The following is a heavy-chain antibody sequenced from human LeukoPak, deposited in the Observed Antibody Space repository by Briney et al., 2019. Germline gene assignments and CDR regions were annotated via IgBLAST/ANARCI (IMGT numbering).Heavy chain of an antibody. CDR2: ISWNSGSI. J-gene: IGHJ4*02. Sequence: SLQLSCAASGFTFDDYAMHWVRQAPGKGLEWVSGISWNSGSICYADSVKGRFTISRDNAKNSLYLQMNSLRAEDTALYYCAKDRGVGSGSYYSELDYWGQGTLVTVSS. CDR3: AKDRGVGSGSYYSELDY. V-gene: IGHV3-9*01. D-gene: IGHD3-10*01. CDR1: GFTFDDYA.